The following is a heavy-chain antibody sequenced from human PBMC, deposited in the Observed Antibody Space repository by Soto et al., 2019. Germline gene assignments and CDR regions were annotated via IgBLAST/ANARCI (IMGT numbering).Heavy chain of an antibody. CDR3: ARGGGYNFGSPKFDY. D-gene: IGHD5-12*01. V-gene: IGHV3-33*01. CDR2: IWNDGINK. J-gene: IGHJ4*02. CDR1: GFIFDSHG. Sequence: QVELAESGGGAVQPGRSLRLSCAASGFIFDSHGMHWVRQAPGKGLEWVAVIWNDGINKYYAVSVKGRFTISRDNSNNTVFLHMSSLLPEDTALYYCARGGGYNFGSPKFDYWGQGAQVTVSS.